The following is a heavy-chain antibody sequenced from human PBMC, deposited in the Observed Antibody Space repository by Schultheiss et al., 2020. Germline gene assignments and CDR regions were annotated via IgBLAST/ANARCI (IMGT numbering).Heavy chain of an antibody. CDR1: GYSFTSKW. D-gene: IGHD3-10*01. J-gene: IGHJ6*02. V-gene: IGHV5-51*01. Sequence: GESLKISCKGSGYSFTSKWIGWVRQMPGKGLEWMGIIYPGDSDARYSPSFQGHVTISADKSISTAYLQWGSLKASDTAIYYCARGGVMFRGVIGGTDVWGQGTTVTVSS. CDR3: ARGGVMFRGVIGGTDV. CDR2: IYPGDSDA.